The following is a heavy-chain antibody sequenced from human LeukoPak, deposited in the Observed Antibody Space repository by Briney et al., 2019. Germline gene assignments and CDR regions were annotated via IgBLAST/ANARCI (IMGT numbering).Heavy chain of an antibody. Sequence: SQTLSRTCAISGDSVSSDLVTWNWLRQSPSRGLEWLGRTYYRSKWSYDYGESVKSRLTINPDTSKNQFSLQLTSVTPEDTAVYYCERVRSGSFVEWGQGTLVTVSS. D-gene: IGHD3-22*01. V-gene: IGHV6-1*01. J-gene: IGHJ4*02. CDR2: TYYRSKWSY. CDR3: ERVRSGSFVE. CDR1: GDSVSSDLVT.